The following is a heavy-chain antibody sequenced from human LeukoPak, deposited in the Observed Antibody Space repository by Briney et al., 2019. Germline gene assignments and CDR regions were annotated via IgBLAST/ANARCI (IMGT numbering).Heavy chain of an antibody. J-gene: IGHJ4*02. Sequence: GGSLRLSCAASGFTFSDYYMSWVRQAPGKGLEWVGRIKSKTDGGTTDYAAPVKGRFTISRDDSKNTLYLQMNSLKTEDTAVYYCTTDVTYYYDSSGYELSLDYWGQGTLVTVSS. CDR3: TTDVTYYYDSSGYELSLDY. CDR2: IKSKTDGGTT. D-gene: IGHD3-22*01. CDR1: GFTFSDYY. V-gene: IGHV3-15*01.